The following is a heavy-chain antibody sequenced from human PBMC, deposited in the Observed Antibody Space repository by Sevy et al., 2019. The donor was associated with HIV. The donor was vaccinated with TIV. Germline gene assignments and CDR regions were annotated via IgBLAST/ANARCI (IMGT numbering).Heavy chain of an antibody. CDR3: AKDERNPHDYSSSWYGARY. J-gene: IGHJ4*02. CDR1: GFTFSSYA. V-gene: IGHV3-23*01. CDR2: ISGSGGST. D-gene: IGHD6-13*01. Sequence: GGSLRLSCAASGFTFSSYAMSWVRQAPGKGLEWVSAISGSGGSTYYADSVKGRFTISRDNSKNTLYLQMNSLRAEDTAVYYGAKDERNPHDYSSSWYGARYWGQGTLVTVSS.